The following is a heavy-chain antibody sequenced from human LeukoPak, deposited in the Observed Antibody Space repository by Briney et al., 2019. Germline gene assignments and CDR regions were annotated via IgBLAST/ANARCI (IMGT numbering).Heavy chain of an antibody. CDR1: GFTFSSYG. V-gene: IGHV3-33*01. Sequence: GGSLRLSCVVSGFTFSSYGMHWVRQAPGKGLEWVAIIWYDGSNKYYGDSVKGRFTISRDNTKNTLYLQMNSLRAEDTAVYYWARAGPGPVQDYWGRGTQVTVSS. CDR3: ARAGPGPVQDY. D-gene: IGHD3-10*01. J-gene: IGHJ4*02. CDR2: IWYDGSNK.